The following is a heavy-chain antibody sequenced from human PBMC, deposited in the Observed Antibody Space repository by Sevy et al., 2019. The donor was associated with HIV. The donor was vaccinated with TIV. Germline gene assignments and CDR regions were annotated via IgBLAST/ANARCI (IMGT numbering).Heavy chain of an antibody. CDR1: GFTFSNAW. CDR3: TAVGSGYYYSSDY. J-gene: IGHJ4*02. CDR2: IKSKTDGGTT. D-gene: IGHD3-22*01. V-gene: IGHV3-15*01. Sequence: GGSLRLSCAASGFTFSNAWMSWVRQAPGKGLEWVGRIKSKTDGGTTDYAAPVKSRFTISRDDSKNTLYLQMNSLKTVDTAVYYCTAVGSGYYYSSDYWGQGTLVTVSS.